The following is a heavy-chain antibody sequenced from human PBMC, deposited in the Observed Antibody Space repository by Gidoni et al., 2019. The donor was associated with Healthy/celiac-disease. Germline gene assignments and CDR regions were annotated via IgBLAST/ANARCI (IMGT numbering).Heavy chain of an antibody. CDR3: ARDACSSTSCYTLYAFDI. Sequence: QVQLVASGGGVVQPGRSLRLSCAASGFTFSSYAMPWVRPAPGKGLEWVAVISDDGSNKYYADAVKGRFTISRDNSKNTLYLQMNSLRAEDTAVYYCARDACSSTSCYTLYAFDIWGQGTMVTVSS. CDR1: GFTFSSYA. CDR2: ISDDGSNK. D-gene: IGHD2-2*02. J-gene: IGHJ3*02. V-gene: IGHV3-30-3*01.